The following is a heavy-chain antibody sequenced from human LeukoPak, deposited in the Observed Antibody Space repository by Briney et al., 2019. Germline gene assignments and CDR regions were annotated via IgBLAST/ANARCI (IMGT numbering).Heavy chain of an antibody. CDR1: GFTFSSFW. CDR2: IWYDGSNK. V-gene: IGHV3-33*08. D-gene: IGHD5-18*01. J-gene: IGHJ4*02. Sequence: PGGSLRLSCAASGFTFSSFWMTWVRQAPGKGLEWVAVIWYDGSNKYYADSVKGRFTISRDNSKNTLYLQMNSLRAEDTAVYYCARDRGYSYGFFDYWGQGTLVTVSS. CDR3: ARDRGYSYGFFDY.